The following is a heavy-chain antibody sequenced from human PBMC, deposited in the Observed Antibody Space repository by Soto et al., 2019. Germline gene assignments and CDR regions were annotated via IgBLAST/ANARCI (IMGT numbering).Heavy chain of an antibody. CDR2: MNPDGSAI. V-gene: IGHV3-74*01. CDR3: ARDVWSRASGPPDS. CDR1: GFTFSSSW. D-gene: IGHD3-10*01. J-gene: IGHJ4*02. Sequence: PGGSLRLSCVVSGFTFSSSWMHWVRQGPGKGLVWVSRMNPDGSAINYADSVKGRFTTSRDNAKNILYLQMNSLRAEDTALYYCARDVWSRASGPPDSWGQGTLVTVSS.